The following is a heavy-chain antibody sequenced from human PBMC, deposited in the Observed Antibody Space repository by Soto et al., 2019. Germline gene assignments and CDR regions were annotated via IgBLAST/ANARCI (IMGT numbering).Heavy chain of an antibody. Sequence: KPSETLSLTCTVSGGSVSNSNYYWGWIRQSPGKGPEWIGSVYYRGRSYSKSSVKSRVTISVDTSKNQFSLNLNSVTASDTAVYYCVSQRTSVLTQAYFDYWGPGALVTVSS. CDR2: VYYRGRS. CDR3: VSQRTSVLTQAYFDY. V-gene: IGHV4-39*01. CDR1: GGSVSNSNYY. J-gene: IGHJ4*02. D-gene: IGHD2-8*01.